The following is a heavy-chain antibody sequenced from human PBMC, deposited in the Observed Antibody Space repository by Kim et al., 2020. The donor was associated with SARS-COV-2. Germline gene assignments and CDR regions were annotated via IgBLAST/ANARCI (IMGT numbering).Heavy chain of an antibody. D-gene: IGHD3-22*01. CDR3: AGGGGYYDSSGYYYY. Sequence: SETLSLTCTVSGGSISSSSYYWGWIRQPPGKGLEWIGSIYYSGSTYYNPSLKSRVTISVDTSKNQFSLKLSSVTAADTAVYYCAGGGGYYDSSGYYYYWGQGTLVTVSS. J-gene: IGHJ4*02. V-gene: IGHV4-39*07. CDR1: GGSISSSSYY. CDR2: IYYSGST.